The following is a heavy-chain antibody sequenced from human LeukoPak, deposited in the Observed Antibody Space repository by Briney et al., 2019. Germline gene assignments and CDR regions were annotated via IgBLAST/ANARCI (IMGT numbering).Heavy chain of an antibody. CDR1: GFIFSSYG. D-gene: IGHD4-23*01. V-gene: IGHV3-30*02. CDR3: AKDPDYGGTLFDY. CDR2: IRYDGSHT. J-gene: IGHJ4*02. Sequence: GGSLRLSCAASGFIFSSYGMHWVRRAPGKGLEWVTFIRYDGSHTYYADSVKGRFTISRDNSKNTLYLQMNSLRAEDTAVYYCAKDPDYGGTLFDYWGQGTLVTVSS.